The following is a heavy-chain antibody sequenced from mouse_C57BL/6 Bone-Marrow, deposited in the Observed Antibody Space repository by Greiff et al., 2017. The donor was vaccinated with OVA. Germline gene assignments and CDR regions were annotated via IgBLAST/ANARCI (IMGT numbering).Heavy chain of an antibody. J-gene: IGHJ4*01. CDR3: ARGESFWFFYYAMDY. D-gene: IGHD1-3*01. CDR1: GYTFTSYW. Sequence: QVQLQQPGAELVKPGASVKMSCKASGYTFTSYWITWVKQRPGQGLEWIGDIYPGSGSTNYNEKFKSKATLTVDTSSSTAYMQLSSLTAEDSAVYYCARGESFWFFYYAMDYWGQGTSVTVSS. CDR2: IYPGSGST. V-gene: IGHV1-55*01.